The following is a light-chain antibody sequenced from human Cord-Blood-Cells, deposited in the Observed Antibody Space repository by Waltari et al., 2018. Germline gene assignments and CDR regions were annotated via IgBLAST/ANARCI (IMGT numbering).Light chain of an antibody. V-gene: IGLV2-11*01. Sequence: QSALTQSRSVSGSPGQSVTISCTGTSSDVGGYNYVSWYQQHPGKAPKLMIYDVSKRPSGVPDRFSGSKSGNTASLTISGLQAEDEADYYCCSYAGSYNYVFGTGTKVTVL. CDR3: CSYAGSYNYV. J-gene: IGLJ1*01. CDR1: SSDVGGYNY. CDR2: DVS.